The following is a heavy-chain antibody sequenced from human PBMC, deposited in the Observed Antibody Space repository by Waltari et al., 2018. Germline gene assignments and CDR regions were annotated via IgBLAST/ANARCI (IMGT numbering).Heavy chain of an antibody. Sequence: QVQLVQSGAEVKKPGASVKVSCKASGYTFTGYYMHWVRQAPGQGLGWMGRINPTSGGTNFAQTFHGRVTMTRDTSISTAYMELSRLRSDDTAVYYCERDTDVLLFDYWGQGTLVTVSS. J-gene: IGHJ4*02. CDR3: ERDTDVLLFDY. CDR2: INPTSGGT. CDR1: GYTFTGYY. V-gene: IGHV1-2*06. D-gene: IGHD2-15*01.